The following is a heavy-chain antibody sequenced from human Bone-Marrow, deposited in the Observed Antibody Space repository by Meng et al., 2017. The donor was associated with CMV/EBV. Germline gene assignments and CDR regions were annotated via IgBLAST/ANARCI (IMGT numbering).Heavy chain of an antibody. CDR3: AREGITIFGVVISRLYFGY. J-gene: IGHJ4*02. Sequence: SVKVSCKASGGTFSSYTISWVRQAPGQGLEWMGRIIPILGIANYAQKFQGRVTITADKSTSTAYMELSSVRSEDTAVYYCAREGITIFGVVISRLYFGYWGQGTLVTVSS. V-gene: IGHV1-69*04. D-gene: IGHD3-3*01. CDR1: GGTFSSYT. CDR2: IIPILGIA.